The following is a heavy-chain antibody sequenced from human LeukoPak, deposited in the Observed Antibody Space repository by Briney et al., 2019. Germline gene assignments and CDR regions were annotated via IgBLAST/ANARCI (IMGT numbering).Heavy chain of an antibody. Sequence: ASVKISCKASGDTFTSYDINWGRQATGQGLEWMGWRNPNSGNTGYAQKFQGRVTMTTNTSISTAYMELSSLRSEDTAVYYCGRGSYDFWSGYFYYYGMDVWGQGTTVTVSS. CDR1: GDTFTSYD. CDR3: GRGSYDFWSGYFYYYGMDV. V-gene: IGHV1-8*01. D-gene: IGHD3-3*01. J-gene: IGHJ6*02. CDR2: RNPNSGNT.